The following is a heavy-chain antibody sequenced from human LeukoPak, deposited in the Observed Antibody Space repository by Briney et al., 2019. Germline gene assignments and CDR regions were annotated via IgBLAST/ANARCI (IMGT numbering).Heavy chain of an antibody. Sequence: GGSLRLSCAASGFTFSSYAMHWVRQAPGKGLEWVAVISYDGSNKYYADSVKGRFTISRDNSKNTLYLQMNSLRAEDTAVYYCARDLSAFDIWGQGTMVTVSS. D-gene: IGHD2/OR15-2a*01. J-gene: IGHJ3*02. V-gene: IGHV3-30-3*01. CDR1: GFTFSSYA. CDR3: ARDLSAFDI. CDR2: ISYDGSNK.